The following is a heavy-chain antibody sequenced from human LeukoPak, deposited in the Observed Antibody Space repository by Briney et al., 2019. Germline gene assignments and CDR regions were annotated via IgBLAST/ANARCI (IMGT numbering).Heavy chain of an antibody. CDR2: ISSNGGST. J-gene: IGHJ4*02. Sequence: GESQRLSCSASGFTFSRYAMHWVRQAPGKVLEYVSAISSNGGSTYYADSVKGRFTISRDNSKNTLYLQMSSLRAEDTAVYYCVKDGSGSYYTYYFDYWGQGTLVTVSS. D-gene: IGHD3-10*01. CDR1: GFTFSRYA. V-gene: IGHV3-64D*06. CDR3: VKDGSGSYYTYYFDY.